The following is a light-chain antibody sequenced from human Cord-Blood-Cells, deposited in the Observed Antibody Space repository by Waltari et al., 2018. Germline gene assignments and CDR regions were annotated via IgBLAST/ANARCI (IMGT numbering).Light chain of an antibody. CDR3: SSYTSSSGV. V-gene: IGLV2-14*01. J-gene: IGLJ1*01. CDR1: SNDVCGYNT. Sequence: QSALTQPASVSWSPGQSTPISCTATSNDVCGYNTVSWYQPHPGKAPKRMIYEVSNRPSGVSNRVAGSKSGNTASLTISGLQAEDEDDYYCSSYTSSSGVFGTGTKVTVL. CDR2: EVS.